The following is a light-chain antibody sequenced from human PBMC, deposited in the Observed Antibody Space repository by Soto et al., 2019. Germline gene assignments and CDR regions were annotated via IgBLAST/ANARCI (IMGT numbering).Light chain of an antibody. J-gene: IGKJ4*01. Sequence: DIQMTQSPSSLSASVGDRVTITCRASQSVSNHLNWYQQKPGKAPKLLIYASSSLQSGVPSRFXDSGSGTDFTLTISSLQPEDFATYYCQQSHSNIQDLTFGGGTKVEIK. CDR2: ASS. CDR3: QQSHSNIQDLT. V-gene: IGKV1-39*01. CDR1: QSVSNH.